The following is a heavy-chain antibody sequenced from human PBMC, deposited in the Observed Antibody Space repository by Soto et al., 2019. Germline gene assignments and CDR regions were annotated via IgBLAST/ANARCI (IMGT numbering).Heavy chain of an antibody. CDR3: ARGPIGIVVAYGGWFDP. Sequence: QVQLQESGPGLVKPSETLSLTCTVSGGSISSYYWSWIRQPPGKGLEWIGYIYYSGSTNYNPSLKSRLSIAVDTSKNQFSLKLSSVTAADTAVYYCARGPIGIVVAYGGWFDPWCQGSLVTVSS. CDR2: IYYSGST. V-gene: IGHV4-59*01. D-gene: IGHD3-22*01. CDR1: GGSISSYY. J-gene: IGHJ5*02.